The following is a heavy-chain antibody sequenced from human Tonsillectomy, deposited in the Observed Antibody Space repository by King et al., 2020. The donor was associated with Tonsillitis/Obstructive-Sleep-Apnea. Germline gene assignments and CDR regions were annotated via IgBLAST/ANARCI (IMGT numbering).Heavy chain of an antibody. J-gene: IGHJ6*03. D-gene: IGHD6-19*01. V-gene: IGHV3-53*01. CDR3: ASAEAGYYYHSMDV. CDR1: GITVSYNY. CDR2: IYSGGTT. Sequence: VQLVESGGGLIQPGGSLRLSCAASGITVSYNYMSWVRQAPGKGLEWVSVIYSGGTTYYADSVKGRFTISRDNSKNTVYLQMNSLRAEDTAVYYCASAEAGYYYHSMDVWGKGTTVTVSS.